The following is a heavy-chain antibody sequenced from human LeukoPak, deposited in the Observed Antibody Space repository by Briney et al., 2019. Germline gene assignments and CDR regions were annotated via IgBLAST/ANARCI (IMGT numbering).Heavy chain of an antibody. V-gene: IGHV4-34*01. CDR3: ASLGTTGTTFDY. D-gene: IGHD1-1*01. J-gene: IGHJ4*02. Sequence: SETLSLTCAVYGGSFSGYYWSWIRQPPGKGLEGIGEINHSGSTNYNPSLKSRVTISVDTSKNQFSLKLSSVTAADTAVYYCASLGTTGTTFDYWGQGTLVTVSS. CDR2: INHSGST. CDR1: GGSFSGYY.